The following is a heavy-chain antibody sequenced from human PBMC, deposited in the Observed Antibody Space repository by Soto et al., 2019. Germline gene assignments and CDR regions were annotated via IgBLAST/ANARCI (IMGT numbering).Heavy chain of an antibody. Sequence: TSETLSLTCAVYGGSFSGYYWSWIRQPPGKGLEWIGEINHSGSTNYNPSLKSRVTISVDTSKNQFSLKLSSVTAADTAVYYCARGRRSGITIFGVVKPPFFYWGQGTLVTVSS. CDR3: ARGRRSGITIFGVVKPPFFY. D-gene: IGHD3-3*01. CDR1: GGSFSGYY. CDR2: INHSGST. J-gene: IGHJ4*02. V-gene: IGHV4-34*01.